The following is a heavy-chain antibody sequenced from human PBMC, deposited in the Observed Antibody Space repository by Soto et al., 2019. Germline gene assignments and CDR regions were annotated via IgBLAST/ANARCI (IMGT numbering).Heavy chain of an antibody. Sequence: KLSETLSLTCTVSGGSISSSSYYWGWIRQPPGKGLEWIGSIYYSGSTYYNPSLKSRVTISVDTSKNQFSLKLSSVTAADTAVYYCARRILGYCTNGVCYLDPSAGDWFDPWGQGTLVTVSS. CDR1: GGSISSSSYY. CDR3: ARRILGYCTNGVCYLDPSAGDWFDP. D-gene: IGHD2-8*01. CDR2: IYYSGST. J-gene: IGHJ5*02. V-gene: IGHV4-39*01.